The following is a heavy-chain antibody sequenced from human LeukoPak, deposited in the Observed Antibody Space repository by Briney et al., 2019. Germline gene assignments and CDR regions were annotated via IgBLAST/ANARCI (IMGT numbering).Heavy chain of an antibody. V-gene: IGHV3-74*01. CDR3: VRDDDRYGIAH. D-gene: IGHD5-18*01. J-gene: IGHJ4*02. CDR1: GFTFSSHW. CDR2: IKKDGSYV. Sequence: GGSLRLSCAASGFTFSSHWMHWVRQAPGKGLVGVSRIKKDGSYVDYADSVRGRFTISRDNSRNTLYLQMDSLRDEDTAVYYCVRDDDRYGIAHWGPRSLVT.